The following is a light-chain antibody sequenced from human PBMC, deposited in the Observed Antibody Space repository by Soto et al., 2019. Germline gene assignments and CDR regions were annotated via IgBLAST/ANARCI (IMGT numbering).Light chain of an antibody. CDR1: SSDVGAYNY. V-gene: IGLV2-14*01. J-gene: IGLJ1*01. Sequence: QSVLTQPASVSGSPGQSITISCTGTSSDVGAYNYVSWYQQYPGRAPKVIIFEVRKRPSGVSTRFSGSKSGDTASLTISGLQDEEEADYYCSSYRSRTTFVFGTGTKVTV. CDR2: EVR. CDR3: SSYRSRTTFV.